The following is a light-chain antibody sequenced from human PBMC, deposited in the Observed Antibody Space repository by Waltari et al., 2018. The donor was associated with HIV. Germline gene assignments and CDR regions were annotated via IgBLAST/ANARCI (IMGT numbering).Light chain of an antibody. CDR2: GDN. CDR3: SSYMNSGTLV. Sequence: QSGLTQPASVSAHLGQSITISCIASTPDLSPYSFVSWYHHPPDNAPQLLIYGDNIRPSGIPFRLSGSKSDNTASLTISGLQVDDEGDYYCSSYMNSGTLVFGGGTKVTVL. J-gene: IGLJ3*02. V-gene: IGLV2-14*01. CDR1: TPDLSPYSF.